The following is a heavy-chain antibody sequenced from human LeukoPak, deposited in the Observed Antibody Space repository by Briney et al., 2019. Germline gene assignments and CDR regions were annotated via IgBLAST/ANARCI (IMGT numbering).Heavy chain of an antibody. D-gene: IGHD3-10*01. V-gene: IGHV3-21*01. CDR3: AKDGDLHLGGFGESTPYYFDY. CDR2: IHTTNNYI. CDR1: GFTFSDYP. J-gene: IGHJ4*02. Sequence: PGGSLRLSCAASGFTFSDYPMNWVRQAPGKGLEWVSSIHTTNNYIYYANSLKGRFTISRDNAKNTLYLQMNSLRAEDTAVYYCAKDGDLHLGGFGESTPYYFDYWGQGTLVTVSS.